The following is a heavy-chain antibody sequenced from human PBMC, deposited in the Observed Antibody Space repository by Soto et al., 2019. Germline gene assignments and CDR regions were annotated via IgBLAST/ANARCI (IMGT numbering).Heavy chain of an antibody. CDR2: ISYDGSNK. CDR1: GFTFSSYA. J-gene: IGHJ3*02. CDR3: ARARTVIGAFDI. D-gene: IGHD4-17*01. V-gene: IGHV3-30-3*01. Sequence: GGSLRLSCAATGFTFSSYAMHWVRQAPGKGLEWVAVISYDGSNKYYADSVKGRFTISRDNSKNTLYLQMNSLRAEDTAVYYCARARTVIGAFDIWGQGTMVTVSS.